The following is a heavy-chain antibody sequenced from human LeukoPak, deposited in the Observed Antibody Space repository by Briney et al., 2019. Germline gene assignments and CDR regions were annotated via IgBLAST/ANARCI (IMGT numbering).Heavy chain of an antibody. V-gene: IGHV1-18*01. CDR2: ISAYNGNT. CDR1: GYTFTSYG. CDR3: ARDRRVSTMVRGGTNHNWFDP. D-gene: IGHD3-10*01. Sequence: ASVKVSCKASGYTFTSYGISWVRQAPGQGLEWTGWISAYNGNTNYAQKLQGRVTMTTDTSTSTAYMELRSLRSDDTAVYYCARDRRVSTMVRGGTNHNWFDPWGQGTLVTVSS. J-gene: IGHJ5*02.